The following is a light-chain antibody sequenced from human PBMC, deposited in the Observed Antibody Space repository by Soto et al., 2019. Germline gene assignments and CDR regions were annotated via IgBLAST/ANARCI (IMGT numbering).Light chain of an antibody. Sequence: QSALTQPASVSGSPGQSIAISCTGTSSDVGNYNLVSWYQQHPGKAPKLMIYEGTKRHSGVSDRFSGSKSGNTASLTISGLQAEDGADYYCCSYASSSTYVFGTGTKVTVL. J-gene: IGLJ1*01. CDR1: SSDVGNYNL. V-gene: IGLV2-23*01. CDR2: EGT. CDR3: CSYASSSTYV.